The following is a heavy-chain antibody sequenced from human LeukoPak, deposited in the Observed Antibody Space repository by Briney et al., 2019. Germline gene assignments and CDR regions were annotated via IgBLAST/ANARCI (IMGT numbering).Heavy chain of an antibody. Sequence: SGPTLVNPTQTLTLTCTFSAFSLSTSGVAVGWIRQPPGKALEWLALIYWDDDKRYSPSLKRRLTITKDTSKNQVVLRMTNMDRVDTATDYCAHRVTGGIAAAFDYWGQGTLVTVSS. CDR2: IYWDDDK. CDR3: AHRVTGGIAAAFDY. J-gene: IGHJ4*02. CDR1: AFSLSTSGVA. D-gene: IGHD6-13*01. V-gene: IGHV2-5*02.